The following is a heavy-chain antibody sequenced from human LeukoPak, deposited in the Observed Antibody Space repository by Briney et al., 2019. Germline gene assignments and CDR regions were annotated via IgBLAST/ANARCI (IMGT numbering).Heavy chain of an antibody. J-gene: IGHJ4*02. D-gene: IGHD5-12*01. CDR1: GFTFSTYW. Sequence: GGSLRLSCTASGFTFSTYWMTWVRQAPGKGLEWVANIKEDGSAKYHVDSMKGRFTISRDNAKNSLYLQINSLRAEGTAVYYCARDSPGYGGYSYWGQGTLVTVSS. CDR2: IKEDGSAK. CDR3: ARDSPGYGGYSY. V-gene: IGHV3-7*04.